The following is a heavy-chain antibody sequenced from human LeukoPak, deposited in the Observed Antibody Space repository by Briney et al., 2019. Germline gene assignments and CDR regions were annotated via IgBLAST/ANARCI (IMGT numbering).Heavy chain of an antibody. J-gene: IGHJ5*02. D-gene: IGHD4-17*01. CDR3: ASDYGDYVWGWFDP. Sequence: GGSLRLSCAASGFTFSSYWMHWVRQAPGKGLVWVSRINSDGSSTSYADSVKGRFTISRDNSKNTLYLQMNSLRAEDTAVYYCASDYGDYVWGWFDPWGQGTLVTVSS. V-gene: IGHV3-74*01. CDR1: GFTFSSYW. CDR2: INSDGSST.